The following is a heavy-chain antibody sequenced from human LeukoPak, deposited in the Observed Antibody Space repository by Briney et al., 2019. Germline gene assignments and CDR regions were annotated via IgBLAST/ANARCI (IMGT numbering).Heavy chain of an antibody. D-gene: IGHD3-3*01. J-gene: IGHJ4*02. CDR2: IYYSGST. CDR1: GASISTNNY. Sequence: SETLSLTCTVSGASISTNNYWGWIRQPPGKGLEWIGSIYYSGSTYYNPSLKSRVTISVDTSKNQFSLKLSSVTAADTAVYYCARIPRFGVVNACWGQGTLVTVSS. CDR3: ARIPRFGVVNAC. V-gene: IGHV4-39*01.